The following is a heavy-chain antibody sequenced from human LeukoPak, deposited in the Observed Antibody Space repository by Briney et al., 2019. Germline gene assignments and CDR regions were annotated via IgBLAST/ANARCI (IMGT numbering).Heavy chain of an antibody. CDR1: GFTFSGSA. CDR3: TRDYGVLFDY. CDR2: IRSKANSYAT. Sequence: PGGFLRLSCAASGFTFSGSAIHWVRQASGKGLEWVGRIRSKANSYATSSAASVKGRFTISRDDSKNTAYLQMNSLKTEDTAVYYCTRDYGVLFDYWGQGTLVTVSS. V-gene: IGHV3-73*01. J-gene: IGHJ4*02. D-gene: IGHD4-17*01.